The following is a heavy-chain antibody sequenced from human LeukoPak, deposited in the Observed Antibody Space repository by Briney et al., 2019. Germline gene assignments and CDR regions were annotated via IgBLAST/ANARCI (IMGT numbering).Heavy chain of an antibody. V-gene: IGHV3-21*01. CDR1: GFTFSNYN. CDR3: ARDPYSGSYSAYYYYYYMDV. CDR2: ITSSSSYI. J-gene: IGHJ6*03. D-gene: IGHD1-26*01. Sequence: GGSLRLSCAASGFTFSNYNMNWVRHAPGKGLEWVSSITSSSSYIYYADSVKGRFTISRDNAKNSLYLQMNSLRAEDTAVYYCARDPYSGSYSAYYYYYYMDVWGKGTTVTVSS.